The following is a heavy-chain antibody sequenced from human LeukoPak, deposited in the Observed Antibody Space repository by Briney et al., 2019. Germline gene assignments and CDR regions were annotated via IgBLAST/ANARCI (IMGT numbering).Heavy chain of an antibody. J-gene: IGHJ4*02. V-gene: IGHV3-30*04. CDR2: ISFDGAKI. CDR3: ARDPAKGAATYFDY. D-gene: IGHD2-15*01. CDR1: GFPFSNYA. Sequence: PGRSRRLSCTASGFPFSNYAMNWVRQTPGKGLEWVALISFDGAKIYYAHSVKGRFTISRDNSKNTLFLQMNSLTVEDTAVYYCARDPAKGAATYFDYWGQGTLVTVSS.